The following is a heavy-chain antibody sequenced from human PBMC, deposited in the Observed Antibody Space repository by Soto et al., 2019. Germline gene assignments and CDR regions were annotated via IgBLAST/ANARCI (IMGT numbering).Heavy chain of an antibody. V-gene: IGHV1-69*01. CDR1: GGTFSSYA. J-gene: IGHJ5*02. Sequence: QVQLVQSGAEVKKPGSSVKVSCKASGGTFSSYAISWVRQAPGQGLEWMGGIIPIFGTANYAQKFQGRVTITADESTSTAYMERSSLRSEDTAVYYCARDRVYCSGGSCYGFIGWFDPWGQGTLVTVSS. CDR3: ARDRVYCSGGSCYGFIGWFDP. D-gene: IGHD2-15*01. CDR2: IIPIFGTA.